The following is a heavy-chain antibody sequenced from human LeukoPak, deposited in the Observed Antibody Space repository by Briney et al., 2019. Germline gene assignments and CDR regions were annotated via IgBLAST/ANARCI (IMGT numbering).Heavy chain of an antibody. CDR2: ISGGGGTT. CDR3: VRDPNGDYIGAFEI. CDR1: GFTFSSYA. V-gene: IGHV3-23*01. Sequence: GGSLRLSCAASGFTFSSYAMMWLRQAPGKGLEWVSAISGGGGTTLYADSVKGRFTISRDNSKNTLYLQMSSLRAEDTAVYYCVRDPNGDYIGAFEIWGQGTMVTVSS. J-gene: IGHJ3*02. D-gene: IGHD4-17*01.